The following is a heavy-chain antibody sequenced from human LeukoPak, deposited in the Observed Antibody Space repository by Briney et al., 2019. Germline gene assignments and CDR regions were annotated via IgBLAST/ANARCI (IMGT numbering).Heavy chain of an antibody. CDR1: GGSFSGYY. CDR3: ASRAVLLWFGDHAFDI. Sequence: SGTLSLTCAVYGGSFSGYYWSWIRQPPGKGLEWIGEINHSGGTNYNPSLKSRVTISVDTSKNQFSLKLSSVTAADTAVYYCASRAVLLWFGDHAFDIWGQGTMVTVSS. CDR2: INHSGGT. V-gene: IGHV4-34*01. J-gene: IGHJ3*02. D-gene: IGHD3-10*01.